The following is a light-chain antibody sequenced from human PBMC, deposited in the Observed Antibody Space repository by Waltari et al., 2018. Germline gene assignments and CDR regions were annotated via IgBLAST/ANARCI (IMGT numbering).Light chain of an antibody. J-gene: IGLJ3*02. CDR3: CSYAGSSTWV. V-gene: IGLV2-23*02. Sequence: QSALTQPASVSGSPGQSITISCTGTSSDVGSYNLVSWYQQYPGKAPKLMISEVSKRPSVVSYRFSGSKSGNTASLTISGLQAEDEADYYCCSYAGSSTWVFGGGTKLTVL. CDR2: EVS. CDR1: SSDVGSYNL.